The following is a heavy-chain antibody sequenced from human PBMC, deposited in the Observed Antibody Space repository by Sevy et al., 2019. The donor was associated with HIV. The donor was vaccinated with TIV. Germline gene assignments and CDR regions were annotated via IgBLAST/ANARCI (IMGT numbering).Heavy chain of an antibody. V-gene: IGHV1-8*01. CDR1: GYTSTSYD. J-gene: IGHJ3*02. CDR2: MNPNSGGR. CDR3: ARGYYYDGNGDDAFDI. D-gene: IGHD3-22*01. Sequence: ASVKVSCKASGYTSTSYDINWVRQATGQGLEWMGWMNPNSGGRGYAQKFQGRVTMTRDTSISTAYMELSSLRSEDTAVYYCARGYYYDGNGDDAFDIWGQGTMVTVSS.